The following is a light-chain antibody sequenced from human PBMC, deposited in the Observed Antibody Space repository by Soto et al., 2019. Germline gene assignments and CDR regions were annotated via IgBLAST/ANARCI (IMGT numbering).Light chain of an antibody. Sequence: DIQMTQSPRSLSASIGDGVNITCRASQSITSHLNWYQKSPGKAPILLIFSVSSLQSGVPARFSGSRSGTDFTLTISSLQPEDFASYYCQQSYRAPLSFGGGTRVEIK. CDR3: QQSYRAPLS. J-gene: IGKJ4*01. V-gene: IGKV1-39*01. CDR2: SVS. CDR1: QSITSH.